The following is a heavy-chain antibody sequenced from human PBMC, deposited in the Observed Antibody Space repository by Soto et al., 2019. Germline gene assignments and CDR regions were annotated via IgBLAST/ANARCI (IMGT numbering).Heavy chain of an antibody. V-gene: IGHV1-46*03. CDR1: GYTFTSYY. J-gene: IGHJ3*02. D-gene: IGHD2-15*01. Sequence: QVQLVQSGAEVKKPGASVKVSCKASGYTFTSYYMHWVRQAPGQGLEWMGIINPSGGSTSYAQKFQGRVTMTRDTPTSTVYMELSSLRSEGTAVYYCAMAAAAAPDDAFDIWGKGTMVTVSS. CDR2: INPSGGST. CDR3: AMAAAAAPDDAFDI.